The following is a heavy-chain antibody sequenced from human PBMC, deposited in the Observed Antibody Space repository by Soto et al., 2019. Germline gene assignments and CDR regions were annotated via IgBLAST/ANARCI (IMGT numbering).Heavy chain of an antibody. J-gene: IGHJ4*02. CDR2: IYHSGST. V-gene: IGHV4-30-2*01. Sequence: SETLSLTCAVSGGSISSGGYSWSWIRQPPGKGLEWIGYIYHSGSTYYNPSLKSRVTISVDRSKNQFSLKLSSVTAADTAVYYCARAKYSNYVYFDYWGQGTLVTVSS. D-gene: IGHD4-4*01. CDR1: GGSISSGGYS. CDR3: ARAKYSNYVYFDY.